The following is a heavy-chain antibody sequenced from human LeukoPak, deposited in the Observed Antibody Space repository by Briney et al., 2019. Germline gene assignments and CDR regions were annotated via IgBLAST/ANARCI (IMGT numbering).Heavy chain of an antibody. J-gene: IGHJ4*02. CDR3: AKDSGVLRFLEWLFSPDY. Sequence: QSGGSLRLSCAASGFTFSSYAMSWVRQAPGKGLEWVSAISGSGGSTYYADSVKGRFTISRDNSKNTLYLQMNSLRAEDTAVYYCAKDSGVLRFLEWLFSPDYWGQGTLVTVSS. CDR1: GFTFSSYA. CDR2: ISGSGGST. D-gene: IGHD3-3*01. V-gene: IGHV3-23*01.